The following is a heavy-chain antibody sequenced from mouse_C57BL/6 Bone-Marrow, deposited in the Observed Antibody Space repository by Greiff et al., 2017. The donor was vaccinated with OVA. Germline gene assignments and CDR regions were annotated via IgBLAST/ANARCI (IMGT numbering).Heavy chain of an antibody. Sequence: DVKLVESGGGLVQPGGSLKLSCAASGFTFSDYGMAWVRQAPRKGPEWVAFISNLAYSIYYADTVTGRFTISRENAKNTLYLEMSSLRSEDTAMYYCARQGYYGSSYWYFDVWGTGTTVTVSS. CDR3: ARQGYYGSSYWYFDV. V-gene: IGHV5-15*01. D-gene: IGHD1-1*01. CDR1: GFTFSDYG. J-gene: IGHJ1*03. CDR2: ISNLAYSI.